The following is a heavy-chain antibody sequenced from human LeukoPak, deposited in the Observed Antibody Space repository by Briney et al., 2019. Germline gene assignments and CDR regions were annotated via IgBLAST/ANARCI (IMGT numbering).Heavy chain of an antibody. D-gene: IGHD3-22*01. CDR1: GASIRSGDYY. Sequence: PSETLSLTCTVSGASIRSGDYYWSWIRQPPGKGLEWIGSIYYSGSTYYNPSLKSRVTISVDTSKNQFSLKLSSVTAADTAVYYCARPFLEYYYDSSGYYGGDYWGQGTLVTVSS. CDR3: ARPFLEYYYDSSGYYGGDY. J-gene: IGHJ4*02. CDR2: IYYSGST. V-gene: IGHV4-39*01.